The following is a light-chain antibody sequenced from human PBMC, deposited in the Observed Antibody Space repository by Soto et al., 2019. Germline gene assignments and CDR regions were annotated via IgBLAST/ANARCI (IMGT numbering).Light chain of an antibody. Sequence: QSVLTQPPSASGTPGQRVTISCSASSSNIGSSSVNWYQQLPGTAPKLLIYNNNQWPSGVPDRFSGSKSGTSASLAISGLQSEDEADYYCAAWDVSLNGLYVFGTGTKLTVL. J-gene: IGLJ1*01. V-gene: IGLV1-44*01. CDR3: AAWDVSLNGLYV. CDR1: SSNIGSSS. CDR2: NNN.